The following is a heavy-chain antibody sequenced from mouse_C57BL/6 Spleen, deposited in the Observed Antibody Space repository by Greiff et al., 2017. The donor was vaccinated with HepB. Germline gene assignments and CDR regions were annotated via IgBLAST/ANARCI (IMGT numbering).Heavy chain of an antibody. CDR3: ARYGTTAYAMDY. D-gene: IGHD1-2*01. J-gene: IGHJ4*01. V-gene: IGHV1-4*01. CDR2: INPSSGYT. Sequence: VQLQQSGAELARPGASVKMSCKASGYTFTSYTMHWVKQRPGQGLEWIGYINPSSGYTKYNQKYKDKATVTADKSSSTAYMQLSSLTSEDSAVYYCARYGTTAYAMDYWGQGTSVTVSS. CDR1: GYTFTSYT.